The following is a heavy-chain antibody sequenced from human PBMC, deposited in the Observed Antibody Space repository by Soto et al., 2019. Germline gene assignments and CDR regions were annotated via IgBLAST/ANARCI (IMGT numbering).Heavy chain of an antibody. CDR2: ISGSGGST. Sequence: GGSLRLSCAVSGFTFSSYGMSWVRQAPGKGLEWVSSISGSGGSTYYADSVKGRFTISRDNSKNTLYLQMNSLRAEDTAVYYCAKASAPGGTYFPLWFWGQGTLVSVSS. CDR3: AKASAPGGTYFPLWF. V-gene: IGHV3-23*01. CDR1: GFTFSSYG. J-gene: IGHJ4*02. D-gene: IGHD1-26*01.